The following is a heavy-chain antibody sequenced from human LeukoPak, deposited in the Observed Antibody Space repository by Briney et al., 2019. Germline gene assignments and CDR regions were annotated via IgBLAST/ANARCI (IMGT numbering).Heavy chain of an antibody. D-gene: IGHD6-6*01. CDR3: ARDLVWYYYYMDV. CDR1: GYTFTGYY. V-gene: IGHV1-2*02. CDR2: INPNSGGT. Sequence: GASVKVSCKASGYTFTGYYMHWVRQAPGQGLEWMGWINPNSGGTNYAQKFQGRVTMTRDTSISTAYMELSRLRSDDTAVYYCARDLVWYYYYMDVWGKGTTVTISS. J-gene: IGHJ6*03.